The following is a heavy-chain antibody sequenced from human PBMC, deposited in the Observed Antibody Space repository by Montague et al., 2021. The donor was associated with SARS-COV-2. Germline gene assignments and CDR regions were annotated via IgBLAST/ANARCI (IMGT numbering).Heavy chain of an antibody. CDR2: IYYTGST. J-gene: IGHJ6*02. D-gene: IGHD4-17*01. Sequence: SETLSLTCTVSGGSIGTYYWNWIRQSPGKGLEWLGYIYYTGSTKYSPSLKSRVTISRDTSRDQLSLRLKSVTAADTAVYYCARDNYGDWGYYGLDVWGQGTTVIVSS. CDR3: ARDNYGDWGYYGLDV. CDR1: GGSIGTYY. V-gene: IGHV4-59*01.